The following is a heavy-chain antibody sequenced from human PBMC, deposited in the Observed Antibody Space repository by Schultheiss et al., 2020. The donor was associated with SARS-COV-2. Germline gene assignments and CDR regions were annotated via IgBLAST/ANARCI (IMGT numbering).Heavy chain of an antibody. V-gene: IGHV3-30*04. D-gene: IGHD1-26*01. CDR3: ASGPIGRGYYYGMDV. Sequence: GGSLRLSCAASGFTFSSYAMHWVRQAPGKGLEWVAVISYDGSNKYYADSVKGRFTISRDNSKNTLYLQMNSLRAEDTAVYYCASGPIGRGYYYGMDVWGQGTTVTVSS. J-gene: IGHJ6*02. CDR2: ISYDGSNK. CDR1: GFTFSSYA.